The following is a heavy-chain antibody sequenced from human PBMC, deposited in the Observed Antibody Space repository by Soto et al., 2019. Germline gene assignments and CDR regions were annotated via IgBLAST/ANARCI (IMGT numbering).Heavy chain of an antibody. CDR2: INPNSGGT. D-gene: IGHD3-10*01. V-gene: IGHV1-2*04. J-gene: IGHJ6*02. Sequence: ASVKVSCKASGYTFIGYYIHWVRQAPGQGLEWMGWINPNSGGTNYAQRFQGWVTMTRDRSISTAYMELSRLKSDDTAVYYCARVGGGLASLGYYGMDVWGQGTTVTVCS. CDR3: ARVGGGLASLGYYGMDV. CDR1: GYTFIGYY.